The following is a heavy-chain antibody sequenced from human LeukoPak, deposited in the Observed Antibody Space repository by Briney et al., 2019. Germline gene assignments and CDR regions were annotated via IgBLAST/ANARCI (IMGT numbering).Heavy chain of an antibody. CDR1: GGSISSSSYY. Sequence: SETLSLTCSVSGGSISSSSYYWGWIRQPPGKGLEWIASIYYSGNTYYNPSLKSRVTISVDTSKNQFSLKLSSVTAADTAVYYCARLVGNSGTFDYWGQGTLVTVSS. CDR3: ARLVGNSGTFDY. J-gene: IGHJ4*02. D-gene: IGHD3-10*01. CDR2: IYYSGNT. V-gene: IGHV4-39*01.